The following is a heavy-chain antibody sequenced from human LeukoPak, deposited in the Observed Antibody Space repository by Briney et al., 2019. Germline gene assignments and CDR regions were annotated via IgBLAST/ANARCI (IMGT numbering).Heavy chain of an antibody. CDR3: ARSLWFGELSFGV. J-gene: IGHJ4*02. V-gene: IGHV4-30-2*01. CDR2: IYHSGST. CDR1: GGSISSGGYS. Sequence: SETLSLTCAVSGGSISSGGYSWSWIRPPPGKGLEWIGYIYHSGSTYHNPSLKSRVTISVDRSKNQFSLKLSSVTAADTAVYYCARSLWFGELSFGVWGQGTLVTVSS. D-gene: IGHD3-10*01.